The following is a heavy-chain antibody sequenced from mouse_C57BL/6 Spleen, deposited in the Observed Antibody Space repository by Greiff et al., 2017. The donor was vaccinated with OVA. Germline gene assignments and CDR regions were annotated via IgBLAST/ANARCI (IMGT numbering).Heavy chain of an antibody. CDR2: ISDGGSYT. CDR1: GFTFSSYA. CDR3: ARGLDDYPWYFDV. Sequence: EVKVVESGGGLVKPGGSLKLSCAASGFTFSSYAMSWVRQTPEKRLEWVATISDGGSYTYYPDNVKGRFTISRDNAKNNLYLQMSHLKSEDTAMYYCARGLDDYPWYFDVWGTGTTVTVSS. D-gene: IGHD2-4*01. V-gene: IGHV5-4*03. J-gene: IGHJ1*03.